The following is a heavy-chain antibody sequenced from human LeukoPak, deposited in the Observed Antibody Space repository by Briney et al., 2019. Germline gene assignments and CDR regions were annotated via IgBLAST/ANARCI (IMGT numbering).Heavy chain of an antibody. D-gene: IGHD3-16*02. J-gene: IGHJ4*02. CDR2: MNPNSGRR. Sequence: SVTVSCKASGYIFSNYDINWVRQAPGHGLEWMGWMNPNSGRRVYAQKFQGRVTMTRNSSINTAYMELTSLRSDDRAVYYCARGLRSDYWGQGTLVTVSS. CDR1: GYIFSNYD. CDR3: ARGLRSDY. V-gene: IGHV1-8*01.